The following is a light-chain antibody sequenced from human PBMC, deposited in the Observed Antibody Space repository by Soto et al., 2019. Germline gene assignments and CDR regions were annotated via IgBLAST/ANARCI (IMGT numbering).Light chain of an antibody. CDR3: QQYGISRT. Sequence: ILLTQSPGTLSLSPGERATLSCRASQSVSSSYLAWYQQKPGQAPRLLIYGASSRATGIPDRFSGSGSGSDFTLTISRLEPEDFAVYYCQQYGISRTFGQGTKVDIK. V-gene: IGKV3-20*01. J-gene: IGKJ1*01. CDR1: QSVSSSY. CDR2: GAS.